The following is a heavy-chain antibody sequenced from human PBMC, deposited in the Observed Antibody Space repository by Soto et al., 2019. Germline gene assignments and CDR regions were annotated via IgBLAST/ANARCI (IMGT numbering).Heavy chain of an antibody. V-gene: IGHV3-30-3*01. Sequence: QVQLVESGGGVVQPGRSLRLSCAASGFTFSSYAMHWVRQAPGKGLEWVAVISYDGSNKYYADSVKGRFTISRDNSKNTLYLQINSLRAEDTAVYYCARDRGGVIVPAAIPNWFDPWGQGTLVTVSS. CDR1: GFTFSSYA. D-gene: IGHD2-2*01. CDR3: ARDRGGVIVPAAIPNWFDP. CDR2: ISYDGSNK. J-gene: IGHJ5*02.